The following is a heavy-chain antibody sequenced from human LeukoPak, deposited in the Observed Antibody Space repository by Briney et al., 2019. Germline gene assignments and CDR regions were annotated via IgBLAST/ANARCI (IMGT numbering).Heavy chain of an antibody. CDR3: ARVSGSYMYYFDY. CDR2: IYYSGST. V-gene: IGHV4-59*08. CDR1: GGSISSYY. J-gene: IGHJ4*02. Sequence: SETLSLTCTVSGGSISSYYWSWIRQPPGKGLEWIGYIYYSGSTNYNPSLKSRVTISVDTSKNQFSLKPSSVTAADTAVYYCARVSGSYMYYFDYWGQGTLVTVSS. D-gene: IGHD1-26*01.